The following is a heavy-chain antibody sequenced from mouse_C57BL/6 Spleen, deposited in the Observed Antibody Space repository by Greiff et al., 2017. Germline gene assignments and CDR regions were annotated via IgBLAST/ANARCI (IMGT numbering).Heavy chain of an antibody. J-gene: IGHJ2*01. V-gene: IGHV3-6*01. CDR3: AIEETYYDYAFDY. CDR1: GYSITSGYY. Sequence: EVQLQESGPGLVKPSQSLSLTCSVTGYSITSGYYWNWIRQFPGNKLEWMGYISYDGSNNYNPSLKNRISITRDTSKNQFFLKLNSLTTEDTATYYCAIEETYYDYAFDYWGQGTTLTVSS. D-gene: IGHD2-4*01. CDR2: ISYDGSN.